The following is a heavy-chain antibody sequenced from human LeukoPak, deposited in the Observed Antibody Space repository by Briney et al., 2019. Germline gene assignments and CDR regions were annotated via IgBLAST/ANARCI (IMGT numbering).Heavy chain of an antibody. CDR3: ARGVAVAGTTDY. Sequence: GGSLRLSCAASGFTVSSNYMSWVRQAPGKGLEWVSVIYSGGSTYYADPVKGRFTISRDNSKNTLYLQMNSLRAEDTAVYYCARGVAVAGTTDYWGQGTLVTVSS. J-gene: IGHJ4*02. D-gene: IGHD6-19*01. V-gene: IGHV3-53*01. CDR1: GFTVSSNY. CDR2: IYSGGST.